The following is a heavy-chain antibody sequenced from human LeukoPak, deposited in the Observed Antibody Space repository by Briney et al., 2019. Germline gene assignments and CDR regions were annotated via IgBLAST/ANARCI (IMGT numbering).Heavy chain of an antibody. D-gene: IGHD2-15*01. J-gene: IGHJ5*02. V-gene: IGHV4-4*02. CDR2: ISHSGST. CDR1: RGSISSGNW. Sequence: PSETLSLTCAVSRGSISSGNWWSWVRQPPGKGLEWIGEISHSGSTNYNPSLKTRVTISADQSKSQFSLQLTSVTAADTAVYYCARAGRLCSGGSCYTWFDPWGQGTLVTVSS. CDR3: ARAGRLCSGGSCYTWFDP.